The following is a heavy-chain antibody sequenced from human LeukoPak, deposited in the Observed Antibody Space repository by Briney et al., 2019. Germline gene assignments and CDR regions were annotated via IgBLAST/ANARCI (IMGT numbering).Heavy chain of an antibody. D-gene: IGHD3-10*01. V-gene: IGHV3-11*04. CDR2: ISSGGDIM. CDR3: ARDDRGDTIDY. Sequence: GGSLRLSCAASGLRFSDYYVSWIRQAPGKGLQWVSYISSGGDIMHYADSVKGRFTISRDNAKNSLYLQMNSLRAEDTAVYYYARDDRGDTIDYWGQGTLVTVSS. CDR1: GLRFSDYY. J-gene: IGHJ4*02.